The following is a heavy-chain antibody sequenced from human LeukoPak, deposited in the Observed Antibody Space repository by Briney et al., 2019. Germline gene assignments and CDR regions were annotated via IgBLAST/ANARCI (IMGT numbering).Heavy chain of an antibody. V-gene: IGHV1-58*01. CDR3: AGGYSYGLYGMDV. CDR1: GFTFTISA. Sequence: GASVKVSCKASGFTFTISAVQWVRQARGQRLEWIGWIVVGSGNTNYAQKFQERVTITRDTSTSTAYMELSSLRSEDTAVYYCAGGYSYGLYGMDVWGKGTTVTVSS. CDR2: IVVGSGNT. D-gene: IGHD5-18*01. J-gene: IGHJ6*04.